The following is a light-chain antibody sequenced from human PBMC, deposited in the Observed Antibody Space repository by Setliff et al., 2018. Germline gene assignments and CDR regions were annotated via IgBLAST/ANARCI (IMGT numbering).Light chain of an antibody. V-gene: IGKV1-33*01. CDR1: QGINSF. Sequence: DVQMTQSPSSLSAFVGDRVTITCQASQGINSFLNWYQQKPGKAPKLLIYRASTLETGVPLRFSGSGSGTDLTLTISSLQPEDVATCYCQQNDNLPVTFGGGTKVDIK. J-gene: IGKJ4*01. CDR3: QQNDNLPVT. CDR2: RAS.